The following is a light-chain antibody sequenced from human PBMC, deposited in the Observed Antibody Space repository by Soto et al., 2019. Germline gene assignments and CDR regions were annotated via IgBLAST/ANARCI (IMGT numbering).Light chain of an antibody. J-gene: IGKJ4*01. CDR3: QQRSDWPPSLT. Sequence: EIVLTQSPATLSLSPGERATLSCRAGQSVRTSLAWYQQKPGQAPRLLIYAASNRATGIPARFSGSGSGTDFTLTISSLEPEDSAVYYCQQRSDWPPSLTCGGGTKVEIK. CDR1: QSVRTS. CDR2: AAS. V-gene: IGKV3-11*01.